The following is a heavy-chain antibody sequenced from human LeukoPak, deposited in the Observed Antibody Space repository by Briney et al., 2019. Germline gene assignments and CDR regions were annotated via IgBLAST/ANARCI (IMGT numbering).Heavy chain of an antibody. D-gene: IGHD3-16*01. CDR2: LYYTGTT. CDR3: ARLSLLQIVGDPDY. Sequence: SETLSLTCTVSCRSIINSSYFWGWIRQTPGKGLEWIGSLYYTGTTSYNPSLKSRVTISADTSTNQILLTLTTITTPDTTSKYCARLSLLQIVGDPDYWGQGTLVTVSS. CDR1: CRSIINSSYF. V-gene: IGHV4-39*01. J-gene: IGHJ4*02.